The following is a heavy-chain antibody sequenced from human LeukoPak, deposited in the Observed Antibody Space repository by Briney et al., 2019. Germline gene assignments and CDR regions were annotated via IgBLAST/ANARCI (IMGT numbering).Heavy chain of an antibody. Sequence: GGSLRLSCAASGFTFSSYWMSWVRQAPGKGLESVANIKQDGGVKYYVDSVKGRFTISRDNAKKSLYLQMNSLRAEDTAVYYCARDCTFYDILTGYCFWGQGTLVTVSS. CDR2: IKQDGGVK. D-gene: IGHD3-9*01. CDR3: ARDCTFYDILTGYCF. CDR1: GFTFSSYW. V-gene: IGHV3-7*01. J-gene: IGHJ4*02.